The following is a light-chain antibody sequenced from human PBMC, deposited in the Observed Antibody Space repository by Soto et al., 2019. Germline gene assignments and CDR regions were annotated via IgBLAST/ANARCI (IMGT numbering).Light chain of an antibody. CDR3: QQYNSYSFT. CDR1: QSISSW. Sequence: DIQMTQSPSTLSASVGDRVTITCRASQSISSWLAWYQQKPGKAPNLLIYDASSLQSGVPSRFSGSGSGTEFTLTILCLQHDDFATYYCQQYNSYSFTFGLGTKVDIK. CDR2: DAS. V-gene: IGKV1-5*01. J-gene: IGKJ3*01.